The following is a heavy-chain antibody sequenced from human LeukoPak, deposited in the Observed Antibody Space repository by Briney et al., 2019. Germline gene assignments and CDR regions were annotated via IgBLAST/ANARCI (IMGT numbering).Heavy chain of an antibody. V-gene: IGHV3-33*06. J-gene: IGHJ4*02. D-gene: IGHD6-6*01. CDR1: GFTFSSYA. CDR3: AKDRYSSSSGSDY. Sequence: GGSLRLSCAASGFTFSSYAMHWVRQATGKGLEWVALIWYDGSNKYYADSVKGRFTISRDDSKNTLFLQMNSLRAEDTAVYYCAKDRYSSSSGSDYWGQGTLVTVSS. CDR2: IWYDGSNK.